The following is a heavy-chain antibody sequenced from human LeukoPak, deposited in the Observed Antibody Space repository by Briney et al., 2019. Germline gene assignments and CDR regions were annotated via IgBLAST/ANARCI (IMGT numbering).Heavy chain of an antibody. V-gene: IGHV1-18*01. D-gene: IGHD2-2*01. CDR1: GYTFTSYG. CDR2: ISVYNGNT. J-gene: IGHJ5*02. CDR3: ARDWCSATSCYGGNYFDP. Sequence: ASVKVSCKASGYTFTSYGISRVRQAPGQGLEWMGWISVYNGNTHYAQNLQGRVTMTTDTSTSTAHMELRSLRTDDTAVYYCARDWCSATSCYGGNYFDPWGQGTPVTVSS.